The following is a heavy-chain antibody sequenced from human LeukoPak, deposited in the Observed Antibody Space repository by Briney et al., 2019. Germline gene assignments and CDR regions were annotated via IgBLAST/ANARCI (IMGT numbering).Heavy chain of an antibody. Sequence: SETLSLTCTVSGGSTSSGGYYWSWIRQHPGKGLEWIGYIYYSGSTYYNPSLKSRVTISVDTSKNQFSLKLSSATAADTAVYYCARVYSGYWGALIDIWGQGTMVTVSS. V-gene: IGHV4-31*03. CDR3: ARVYSGYWGALIDI. CDR1: GGSTSSGGYY. CDR2: IYYSGST. J-gene: IGHJ3*02. D-gene: IGHD5-12*01.